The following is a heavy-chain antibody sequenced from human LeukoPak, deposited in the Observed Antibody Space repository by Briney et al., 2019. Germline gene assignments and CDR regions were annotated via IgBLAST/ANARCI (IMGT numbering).Heavy chain of an antibody. J-gene: IGHJ6*04. D-gene: IGHD2-2*01. CDR2: MKQDGSEK. V-gene: IGHV3-7*03. Sequence: PGGSLRLSCAASGFTFSSYWMSWVRQAPGKGLEWVANMKQDGSEKYYVDSVKGRFTISRDNAKNSLYLQMNSLRAEDTAVYYCAREGIYCSSTSCYPDYYYYYGMDVWGKGTTVTVSS. CDR1: GFTFSSYW. CDR3: AREGIYCSSTSCYPDYYYYYGMDV.